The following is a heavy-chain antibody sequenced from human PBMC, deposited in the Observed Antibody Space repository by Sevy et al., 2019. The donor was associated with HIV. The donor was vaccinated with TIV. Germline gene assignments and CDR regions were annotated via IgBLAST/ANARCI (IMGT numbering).Heavy chain of an antibody. CDR1: GFTFSSYS. Sequence: GGSLRLSCAASGFTFSSYSMNWVRQAPGKGLEWVSSISISSSYIYYADSVKGRFTISRDNAKNSLYLQMNSLRAEDTAVYYCARDELLDDILIDYWGQGTLVTVSS. CDR3: ARDELLDDILIDY. V-gene: IGHV3-21*03. D-gene: IGHD1-26*01. CDR2: ISISSSYI. J-gene: IGHJ4*02.